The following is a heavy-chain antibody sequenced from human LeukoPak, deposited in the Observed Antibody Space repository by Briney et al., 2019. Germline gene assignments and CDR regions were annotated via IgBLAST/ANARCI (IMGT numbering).Heavy chain of an antibody. V-gene: IGHV3-23*01. CDR3: AKDKDYYEEYGMDV. CDR1: GFTFSRNA. Sequence: GGSLRLSCAASGFTFSRNAMSWVRQAPGKGLEWVSSLSGSGGDTYYADSVKGRFTISRDNSKNALYLQMNSLRAEDTAVYYCAKDKDYYEEYGMDVWGQRTTVTVSS. J-gene: IGHJ6*02. D-gene: IGHD3-3*01. CDR2: LSGSGGDT.